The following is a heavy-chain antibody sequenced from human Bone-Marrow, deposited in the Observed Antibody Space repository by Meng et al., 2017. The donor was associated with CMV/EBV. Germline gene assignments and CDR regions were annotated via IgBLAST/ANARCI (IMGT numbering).Heavy chain of an antibody. Sequence: SSAASGFSFSSYWMSWVRQAPGKGLEWVANIKQDGSEKYYVDSVKGRFTISRDNAKNSLYLQMNSLRAEDTAVYYCARILGFWSGYGYWGQGTLVTVSS. CDR1: GFSFSSYW. V-gene: IGHV3-7*01. CDR3: ARILGFWSGYGY. J-gene: IGHJ4*02. CDR2: IKQDGSEK. D-gene: IGHD3-3*01.